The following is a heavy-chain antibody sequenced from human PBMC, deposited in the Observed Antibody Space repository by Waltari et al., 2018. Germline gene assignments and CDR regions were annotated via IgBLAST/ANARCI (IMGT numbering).Heavy chain of an antibody. J-gene: IGHJ4*02. CDR1: GFPFADSV. CDR2: ISGDGYST. V-gene: IGHV3-43*02. CDR3: AKDMIGGNEEFDY. D-gene: IGHD1-1*01. Sequence: EVHLVASGGGVVQPGGSLRLSCAASGFPFADSVMHWVRQPPGKGLEWVSLISGDGYSTYYADSVKGRFTISRDNSKNSLYLQMSSLRTEDTALYYCAKDMIGGNEEFDYWGQGTLVTVSS.